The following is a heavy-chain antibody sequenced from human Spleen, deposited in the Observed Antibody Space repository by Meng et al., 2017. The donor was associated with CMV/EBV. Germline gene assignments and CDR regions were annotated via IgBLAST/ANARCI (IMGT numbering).Heavy chain of an antibody. CDR1: GFIFSSYA. J-gene: IGHJ6*02. CDR3: AKARTGTLSGMDV. CDR2: ISGSGSST. Sequence: GESLKISCAASGFIFSSYAMSWVRQAPGKGLEWVSTISGSGSSTYYADSVKGRFTISRDNSKNTLYLQMNSLRAEDTAVYYCAKARTGTLSGMDVWGQGTTVTVSS. D-gene: IGHD1-7*01. V-gene: IGHV3-23*01.